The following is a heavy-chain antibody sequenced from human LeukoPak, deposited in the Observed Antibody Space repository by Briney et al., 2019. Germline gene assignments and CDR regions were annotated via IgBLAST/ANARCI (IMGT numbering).Heavy chain of an antibody. Sequence: SETLSLTCTVSGGSISSYYWSWIRQPPGKGLEWIGYIYYSGSTNYNPSLKSRVTISVDTSKNQFSLKLSSVTAADTAVYYCARWGQYYDILTGYYREAFDIWGQGTMVTVSS. D-gene: IGHD3-9*01. J-gene: IGHJ3*02. V-gene: IGHV4-59*01. CDR3: ARWGQYYDILTGYYREAFDI. CDR2: IYYSGST. CDR1: GGSISSYY.